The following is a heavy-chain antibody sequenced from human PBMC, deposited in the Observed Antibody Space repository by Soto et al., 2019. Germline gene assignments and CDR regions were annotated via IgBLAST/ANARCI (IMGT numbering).Heavy chain of an antibody. Sequence: SETLSLTCTVSGGSISIYYWSWIRQPAGKGLEWIGRIYTSGNTNYNPPLKSRVTMSVDTSKNQFFLKLSSVTAADTAVYYCARGTQKAGWFDPWGQGTLVTVSS. V-gene: IGHV4-4*07. J-gene: IGHJ5*02. D-gene: IGHD3-10*01. CDR1: GGSISIYY. CDR3: ARGTQKAGWFDP. CDR2: IYTSGNT.